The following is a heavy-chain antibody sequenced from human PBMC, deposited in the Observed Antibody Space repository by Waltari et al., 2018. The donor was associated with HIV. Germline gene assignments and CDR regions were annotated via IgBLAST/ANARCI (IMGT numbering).Heavy chain of an antibody. CDR3: AKNGATLTTSSYYYYYGMDV. J-gene: IGHJ6*02. D-gene: IGHD4-4*01. CDR2: MRSEGSSK. V-gene: IGHV3-30*02. Sequence: QVQLVESGGGVVQPGGSLRISCGASGFTFSGYDMHWVRQAPGKGLEWGSYMRSEGSSKNYAASVKGRFTISRDNSKNTVYLQMNSLRPEDTAVYFCAKNGATLTTSSYYYYYGMDVWGQGTTVTVSS. CDR1: GFTFSGYD.